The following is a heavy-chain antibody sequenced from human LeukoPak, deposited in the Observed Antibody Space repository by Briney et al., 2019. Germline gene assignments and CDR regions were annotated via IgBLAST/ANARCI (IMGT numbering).Heavy chain of an antibody. CDR2: MSSSGST. CDR3: ARLGPYGDDTYYMDV. D-gene: IGHD4-17*01. CDR1: GGSISRYY. J-gene: IGHJ6*03. Sequence: SETLSLTCTVSGGSISRYYWSWIRQPPGKGLEWIGYMSSSGSTNYNPSLKSRVTISVDTSKNQFSLKLSSVTAEDTAVYYCARLGPYGDDTYYMDVWGKGTTVTVSS. V-gene: IGHV4-4*09.